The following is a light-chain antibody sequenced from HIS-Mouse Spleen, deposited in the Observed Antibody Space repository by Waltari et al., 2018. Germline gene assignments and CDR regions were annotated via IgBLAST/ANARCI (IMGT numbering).Light chain of an antibody. V-gene: IGKV3-20*01. CDR2: GAS. Sequence: EIVLTQSPGTLSLSPGERATLSCRASQSVSSSDLAWYQQKPGQDPRLRIYGASSRATGIPDMFIGIGSWTDFTLTISRLEPEDFAVYYCQKYGSSAALTFGGGTKVEIK. CDR3: QKYGSSAALT. CDR1: QSVSSSD. J-gene: IGKJ4*01.